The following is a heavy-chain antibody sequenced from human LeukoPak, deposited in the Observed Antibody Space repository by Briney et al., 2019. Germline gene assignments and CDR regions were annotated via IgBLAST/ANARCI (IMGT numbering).Heavy chain of an antibody. CDR2: IKHSGST. Sequence: PWETLSLAFSFYGGSFSAYYWGSIRQPPGKGLEWVGEIKHSGSTNYHPSRKSRLNNSEDTANNQFSLKLSCVTAADTAVYYCAREFPKFRITTTPDVWGKKTTDSVS. CDR1: GGSFSAYY. J-gene: IGHJ6*03. D-gene: IGHD3-10*01. CDR3: AREFPKFRITTTPDV. V-gene: IGHV4-34*01.